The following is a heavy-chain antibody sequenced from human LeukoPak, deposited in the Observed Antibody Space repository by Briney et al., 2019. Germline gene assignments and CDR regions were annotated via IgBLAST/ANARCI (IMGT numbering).Heavy chain of an antibody. Sequence: SGTLSLTCGVSGGSITSTNYWTWVRQPPGKGLEWIGEVNLQGSTNYNPSLMGRVAISVDTSENHISLQLTSVTAADTAVYYCAREGGPYRPLDYSGQGALVTVSS. CDR3: AREGGPYRPLDY. J-gene: IGHJ4*02. V-gene: IGHV4-4*02. CDR2: VNLQGST. CDR1: GGSITSTNY.